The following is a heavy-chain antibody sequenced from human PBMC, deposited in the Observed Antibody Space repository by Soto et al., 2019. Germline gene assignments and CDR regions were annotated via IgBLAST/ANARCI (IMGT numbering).Heavy chain of an antibody. CDR2: INHSGST. V-gene: IGHV4-34*01. CDR1: GGSFSGYY. D-gene: IGHD3-9*01. CDR3: ARAAYYDILTGYYSNWFDP. J-gene: IGHJ5*02. Sequence: SETLSLTCAVYGGSFSGYYWSWIRQPPGKGLEWIGEINHSGSTNYNPSLKSRVTISVDTSKNQFSLKLSAVTAADTAVYYCARAAYYDILTGYYSNWFDPWGQGTLVTVSS.